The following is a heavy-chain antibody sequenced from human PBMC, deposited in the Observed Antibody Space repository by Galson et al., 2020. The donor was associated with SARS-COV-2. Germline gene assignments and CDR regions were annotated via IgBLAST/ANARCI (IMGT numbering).Heavy chain of an antibody. J-gene: IGHJ3*02. Sequence: ASETMSLTCTVAGASVSSADNYWSRIRQSPGKGLEWTGYSYYSGITYYNPSLRSRVALSLDKAKNQFSLNLSSVTAADTAVYYCVRDPVGYAFNVLDIWGQGTTVTVA. V-gene: IGHV4-30-4*01. CDR3: VRDPVGYAFNVLDI. CDR1: GASVSSADNY. CDR2: SYYSGIT. D-gene: IGHD5-12*01.